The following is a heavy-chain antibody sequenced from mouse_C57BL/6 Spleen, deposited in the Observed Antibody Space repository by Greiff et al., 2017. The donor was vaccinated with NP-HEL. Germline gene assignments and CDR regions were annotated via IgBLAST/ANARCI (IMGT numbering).Heavy chain of an antibody. CDR3: ARGDSGFAY. D-gene: IGHD3-1*01. J-gene: IGHJ3*01. V-gene: IGHV1-19*01. CDR2: INPYNGGT. CDR1: GYTFTDYY. Sequence: EVQLQQSGPVLVKPGASVKMSCKASGYTFTDYYMNWVKQSHGKSLEWIGVINPYNGGTSYNQKFKGKATLTVDKSSSTAYMELNSLTSEDSAVYYCARGDSGFAYWGQGTLVTVSA.